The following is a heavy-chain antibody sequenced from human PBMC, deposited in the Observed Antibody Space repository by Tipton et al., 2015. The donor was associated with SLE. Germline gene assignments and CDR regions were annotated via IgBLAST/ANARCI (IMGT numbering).Heavy chain of an antibody. J-gene: IGHJ4*02. CDR2: IDYYSAPT. CDR3: AKDFSWDGGNTGYFDH. Sequence: SLRLSCAASGFTFSSHALSWVRQAPGKGLEWVAGIDYYSAPTAYADSVKGRFTISRDNAKNSLYLQMNSLRPEDTALYYCAKDFSWDGGNTGYFDHWCQGTQVTVSS. D-gene: IGHD4-23*01. V-gene: IGHV3-9*01. CDR1: GFTFSSHA.